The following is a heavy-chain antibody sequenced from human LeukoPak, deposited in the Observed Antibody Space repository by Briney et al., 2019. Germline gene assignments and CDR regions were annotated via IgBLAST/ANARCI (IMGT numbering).Heavy chain of an antibody. V-gene: IGHV4-59*01. CDR2: IYYSGNT. Sequence: KSSETLSLTCTVSGGSISPYYWSWIRQPPGKGLEWLGYIYYSGNTEYKPSLKSRVAMSVDTSKNQFSLGLSSVTAADTAVYYCARSTGSTMFIDYWGQGTLVTVSS. J-gene: IGHJ4*02. D-gene: IGHD3-10*02. CDR3: ARSTGSTMFIDY. CDR1: GGSISPYY.